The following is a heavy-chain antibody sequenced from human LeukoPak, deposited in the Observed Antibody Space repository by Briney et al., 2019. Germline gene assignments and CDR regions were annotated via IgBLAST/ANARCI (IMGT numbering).Heavy chain of an antibody. D-gene: IGHD1-26*01. J-gene: IGHJ5*02. Sequence: SETLSLTCTVSGYSIGSGYYWGWIRQPPGKGLEWIGSIYHSGSTYYNPSLKSRVTISVDTSKNQFSLKLSSVTAADTAVYYCARDVGATTYDWFDPWGQGTLVTVSS. CDR2: IYHSGST. CDR3: ARDVGATTYDWFDP. V-gene: IGHV4-38-2*02. CDR1: GYSIGSGYY.